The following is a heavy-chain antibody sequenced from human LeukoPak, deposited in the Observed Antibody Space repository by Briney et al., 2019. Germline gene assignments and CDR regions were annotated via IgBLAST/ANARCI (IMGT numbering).Heavy chain of an antibody. D-gene: IGHD3-22*01. CDR3: ARQGLFYYDSSGYSHFDY. J-gene: IGHJ4*02. Sequence: SETLSLTCTVSGGSISSSSYYWGWIRQPPGKGLEWIGSIYYSGSTYYNPSLKSRVTISVDTSKNQFSLKLSSVTAADTAVYYCARQGLFYYDSSGYSHFDYWGQGTLVTVSS. CDR2: IYYSGST. CDR1: GGSISSSSYY. V-gene: IGHV4-39*01.